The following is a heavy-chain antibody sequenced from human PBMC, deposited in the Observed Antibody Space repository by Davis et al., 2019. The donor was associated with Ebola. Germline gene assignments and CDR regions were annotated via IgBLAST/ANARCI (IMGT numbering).Heavy chain of an antibody. J-gene: IGHJ5*02. V-gene: IGHV3-43*01. CDR2: ISWDGGST. CDR3: AWIGGVVPADPGWFDP. Sequence: GKSLKISCAASGFTFDDYTMHWVRQAPGKGLEWVSLISWDGGSTYYADSVKGRFTISRDNSKNTLYLQMNSLRAEDTAVYYCAWIGGVVPADPGWFDPWGQGTLVTVSS. D-gene: IGHD2-2*01. CDR1: GFTFDDYT.